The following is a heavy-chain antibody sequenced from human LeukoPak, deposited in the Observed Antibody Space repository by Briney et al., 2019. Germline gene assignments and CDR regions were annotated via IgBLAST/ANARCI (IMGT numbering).Heavy chain of an antibody. J-gene: IGHJ4*02. CDR1: GFTISSNY. V-gene: IGHV3-66*01. CDR3: ARDVELSTNDPRGYLDY. Sequence: PAGSLTLSCAASGFTISSNYMSWVRQAPGKGLEWVSVIYNDGSTYYAASVKGRFTISRDNFMNTLFLEMNSLRAEDTAVYYGARDVELSTNDPRGYLDYWGQGTLVTVSS. D-gene: IGHD1-7*01. CDR2: IYNDGST.